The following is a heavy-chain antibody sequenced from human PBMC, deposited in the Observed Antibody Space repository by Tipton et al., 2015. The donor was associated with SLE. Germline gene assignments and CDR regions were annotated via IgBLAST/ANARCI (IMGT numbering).Heavy chain of an antibody. CDR3: ANGASL. CDR1: GFTFSSYA. CDR2: ISYDGSNK. V-gene: IGHV3-30-3*01. Sequence: SLRLSCAASGFTFSSYAMHWVRQAPGKGLEWVAVISYDGSNKYYADSVKGRFTISRDNSKNTLYLQMNSLRAEDTAVYYCANGASLWGQGTMVPVSS. J-gene: IGHJ3*01. D-gene: IGHD1-26*01.